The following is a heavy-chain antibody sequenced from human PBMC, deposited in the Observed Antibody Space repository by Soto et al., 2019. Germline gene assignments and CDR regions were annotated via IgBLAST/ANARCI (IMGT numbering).Heavy chain of an antibody. CDR2: INHSGST. V-gene: IGHV4-34*01. D-gene: IGHD6-6*01. CDR1: GGSFSGYY. J-gene: IGHJ5*02. Sequence: QVQLQQWGAGLLKPSETLSLTCAVYGGSFSGYYWSWIRQPPGKGLEWIGEINHSGSTNYNPSLKSRVHLSVDTSKNQFSLKLSSVTAADTAVYYWARVGAARPSPPPWGQGTLVTVSS. CDR3: ARVGAARPSPPP.